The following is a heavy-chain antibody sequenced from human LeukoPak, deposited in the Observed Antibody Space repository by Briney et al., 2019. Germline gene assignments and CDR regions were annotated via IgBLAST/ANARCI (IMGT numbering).Heavy chain of an antibody. J-gene: IGHJ4*02. CDR2: ISYDGSNK. D-gene: IGHD2-2*02. Sequence: GGSLRLSCAASGFTFSSYAMHWVRQAPGKGLEWVAVISYDGSNKYYADSVKGRFTISRDNSKNTLYLQMNSLRAEDTAVYYCARDRSPGVVVPAAIGYWGQGTLVTVSS. CDR1: GFTFSSYA. V-gene: IGHV3-30-3*01. CDR3: ARDRSPGVVVPAAIGY.